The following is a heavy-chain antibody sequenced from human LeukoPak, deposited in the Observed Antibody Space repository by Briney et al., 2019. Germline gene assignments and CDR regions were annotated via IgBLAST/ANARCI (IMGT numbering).Heavy chain of an antibody. CDR2: IYYNGST. V-gene: IGHV4-39*07. Sequence: PSETLSLTCTVSGGSISSSSYYWGWIRQPPGKGLEWIGSIYYNGSTNYNPSLKSRVTISVDTSKNQFSLKLSSVTAADTAVYYCARLFSRHYYYYMDVWGKGTTVTISS. CDR3: ARLFSRHYYYYMDV. CDR1: GGSISSSSYY. J-gene: IGHJ6*03. D-gene: IGHD3-3*02.